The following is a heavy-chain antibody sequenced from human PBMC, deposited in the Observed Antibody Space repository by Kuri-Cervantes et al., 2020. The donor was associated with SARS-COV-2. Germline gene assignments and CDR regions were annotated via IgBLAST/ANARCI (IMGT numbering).Heavy chain of an antibody. V-gene: IGHV4-59*11. CDR1: GGPISSHY. CDR3: GRATYSSSFYYYYMDV. CDR2: IYYSGST. Sequence: SKTLSLTCTVSGGPISSHYWSWIRQPPGKGLEWIGYIYYSGSTNYNPSLKSRVTISVDTSKNQFSLKLSSVTDADTAVYYCGRATYSSSFYYYYMDVWGKGTTVTVSS. J-gene: IGHJ6*03. D-gene: IGHD6-6*01.